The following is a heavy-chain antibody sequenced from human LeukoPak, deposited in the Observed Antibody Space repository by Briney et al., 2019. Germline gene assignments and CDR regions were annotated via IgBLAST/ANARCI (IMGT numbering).Heavy chain of an antibody. CDR2: ILSDGSKE. CDR1: GFTFSSYG. J-gene: IGHJ4*02. CDR3: AKDLSDPVMVIDS. Sequence: GGSLRLSCAASGFTFSSYGMHWVRQAPGKGLEWVAVILSDGSKEFYTDSVKGRFTISRDNSKNTLYLQMNSLRAEDTAVYYCAKDLSDPVMVIDSWGQGTLVTVSS. V-gene: IGHV3-33*06. D-gene: IGHD5-18*01.